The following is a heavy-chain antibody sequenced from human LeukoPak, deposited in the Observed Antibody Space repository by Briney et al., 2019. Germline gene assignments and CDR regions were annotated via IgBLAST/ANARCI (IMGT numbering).Heavy chain of an antibody. Sequence: SETLSLTCSVSGGSINSDYWNWIRQPPGKGLEWIGYMYHYGGTNYNPSLKSRVTMSVDTSKNQFSLKLSSVTAADTAVYYCARERLLWFGELNYYYGMDVWGQGTTVTVSS. J-gene: IGHJ6*02. CDR2: MYHYGGT. D-gene: IGHD3-10*01. CDR1: GGSINSDY. V-gene: IGHV4-59*12. CDR3: ARERLLWFGELNYYYGMDV.